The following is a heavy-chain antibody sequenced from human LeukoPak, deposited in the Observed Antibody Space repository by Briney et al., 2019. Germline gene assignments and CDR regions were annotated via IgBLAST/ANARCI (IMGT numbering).Heavy chain of an antibody. J-gene: IGHJ4*02. CDR3: ARDLSGAQVQNDY. Sequence: GGSLRLSCAASGFTFSSYSMDWVRQAPGKGLEWVSYISSSSSYIYYADSVKGRFTISRDNAKNLLYLQMNSLRAEDTAVYYCARDLSGAQVQNDYWGQGTLVTVSS. D-gene: IGHD6-19*01. V-gene: IGHV3-21*05. CDR1: GFTFSSYS. CDR2: ISSSSSYI.